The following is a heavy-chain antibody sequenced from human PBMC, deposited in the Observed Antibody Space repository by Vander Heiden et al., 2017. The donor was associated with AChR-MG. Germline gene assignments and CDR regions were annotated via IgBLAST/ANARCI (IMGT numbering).Heavy chain of an antibody. V-gene: IGHV3-23*01. D-gene: IGHD2-2*01. CDR1: GFPFSSYA. CDR2: ISGSGGST. Sequence: EVQLLESGGGLVQPGGSLRLSCAASGFPFSSYAMGGVRQAPGKGLEWVSAISGSGGSTYYADSVKGRFTISRDNSKNTLYLQMNSLRAEDTAVYYCAKDIGAAMVRFDWFDPWGQGTLVTVSS. J-gene: IGHJ5*02. CDR3: AKDIGAAMVRFDWFDP.